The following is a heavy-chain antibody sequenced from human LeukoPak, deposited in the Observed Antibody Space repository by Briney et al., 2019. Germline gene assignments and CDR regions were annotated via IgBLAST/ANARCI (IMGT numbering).Heavy chain of an antibody. CDR2: IKSKTDGGTT. D-gene: IGHD5-12*01. Sequence: GGSLRLTCAASGFTFSSYAMHWVRQAPGKGLEWVGRIKSKTDGGTTDYAAPVKGRFTISRDDSKNTLYLQMNSLKTEDTAVYYCTTDRGYSGYDPYFDYWGQGTLVTVSS. V-gene: IGHV3-15*07. J-gene: IGHJ4*02. CDR3: TTDRGYSGYDPYFDY. CDR1: GFTFSSYA.